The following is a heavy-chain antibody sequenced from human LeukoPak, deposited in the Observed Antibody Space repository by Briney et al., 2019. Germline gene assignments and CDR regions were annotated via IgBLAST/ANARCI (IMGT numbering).Heavy chain of an antibody. J-gene: IGHJ5*02. V-gene: IGHV4-34*01. D-gene: IGHD3-16*02. CDR2: INHSGST. CDR1: GGSFSGYY. CDR3: ARGYDYVWGSYRPKKFDP. Sequence: SETLSLTCAVYGGSFSGYYWSWIRRPPGEGLEGIGEINHSGSTNYNPSLKSRVTISVDTSKNQFSLKLSSVTAADTAVYYCARGYDYVWGSYRPKKFDPWGQGTLVTVSS.